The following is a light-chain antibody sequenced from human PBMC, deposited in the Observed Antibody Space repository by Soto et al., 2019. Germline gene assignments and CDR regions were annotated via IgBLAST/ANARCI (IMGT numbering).Light chain of an antibody. Sequence: QPVLTQPPSVSGAPGQRVTISCTGSSSNIGAGYDVHWYQQLPGTAPKLLIYVNNNRPSGVPDRFSASKSGTSASLVITGLQAEDEAEYYCQSYDSSLSTSGVFGGGTKLTVL. CDR3: QSYDSSLSTSGV. CDR1: SSNIGAGYD. CDR2: VNN. V-gene: IGLV1-40*01. J-gene: IGLJ3*02.